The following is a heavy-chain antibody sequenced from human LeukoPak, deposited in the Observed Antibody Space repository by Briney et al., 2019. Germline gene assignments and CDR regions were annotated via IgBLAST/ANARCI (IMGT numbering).Heavy chain of an antibody. Sequence: ASVKVSCKASGYTFTGYYMHWVRQAPGQGLEWMGWIDPNSGGTNYAQKSQGRVTMTRDTSISTAYMELSRLRSDDTAVYSCARGRNYYDSSGYYPDYWGQGTLVTVSS. CDR1: GYTFTGYY. CDR3: ARGRNYYDSSGYYPDY. V-gene: IGHV1-2*02. CDR2: IDPNSGGT. J-gene: IGHJ4*02. D-gene: IGHD3-22*01.